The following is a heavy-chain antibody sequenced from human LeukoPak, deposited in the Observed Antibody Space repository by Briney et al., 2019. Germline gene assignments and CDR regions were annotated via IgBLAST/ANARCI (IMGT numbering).Heavy chain of an antibody. CDR2: TSYDGSNK. D-gene: IGHD3-10*01. V-gene: IGHV3-30*04. Sequence: GRSLRLSCAASGFTFSSYAMHWVRQAPGKGLEWVAVTSYDGSNKYYADSVKGRFTISRDNSKNTLYLQMNSLRAEDTAMYYCAREAYVYGSGSYISQHWGQGTLVTVSS. CDR1: GFTFSSYA. J-gene: IGHJ4*02. CDR3: AREAYVYGSGSYISQH.